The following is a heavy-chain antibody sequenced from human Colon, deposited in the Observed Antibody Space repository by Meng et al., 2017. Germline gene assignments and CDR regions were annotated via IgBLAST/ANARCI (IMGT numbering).Heavy chain of an antibody. J-gene: IGHJ3*02. CDR3: ESGTRATTTVFAFDI. CDR1: GFTFSSYA. D-gene: IGHD4-17*01. Sequence: GESLKISCAASGFTFSSYAMHWVRQAPGKGLEWVAVISYDGSNKYYADSVKGRFNISRDNSKNKLYLQMNSLRAEDTAVYYCESGTRATTTVFAFDIWGQGTMVTVSS. CDR2: ISYDGSNK. V-gene: IGHV3-30*04.